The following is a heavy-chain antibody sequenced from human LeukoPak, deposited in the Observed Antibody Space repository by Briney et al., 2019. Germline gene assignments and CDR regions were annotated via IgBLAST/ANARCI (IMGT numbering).Heavy chain of an antibody. CDR2: KYYSGGA. D-gene: IGHD2-2*01. V-gene: IGHV4-31*03. J-gene: IGHJ3*02. Sequence: SQTLSLTCNVSGVSVSDGRYYWTWIRQHPGKGLEWIGYKYYSGGAKYNPSLKSRLTISMDTSKNQFSLQLSSVTAADTATYYCATPYCSGISCLDVFNMWGQGTRVTVSS. CDR3: ATPYCSGISCLDVFNM. CDR1: GVSVSDGRYY.